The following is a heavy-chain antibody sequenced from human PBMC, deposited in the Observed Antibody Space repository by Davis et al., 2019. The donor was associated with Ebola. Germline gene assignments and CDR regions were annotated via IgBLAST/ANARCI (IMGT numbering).Heavy chain of an antibody. CDR2: IYYSGST. Sequence: SETLSLTCTVSGGSISSSYWSWIRQPPGKGLEWIGYIYYSGSTNYNPSLKSRVTISVDTSKNQFSLKLSSVTAADTAVYYCARSRYCGGDCYSLDYWGQGTLVTVSS. CDR1: GGSISSSY. CDR3: ARSRYCGGDCYSLDY. J-gene: IGHJ4*02. V-gene: IGHV4-59*08. D-gene: IGHD2-21*02.